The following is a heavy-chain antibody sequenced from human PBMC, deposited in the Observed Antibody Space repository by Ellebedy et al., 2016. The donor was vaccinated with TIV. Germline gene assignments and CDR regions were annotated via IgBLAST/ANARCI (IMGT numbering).Heavy chain of an antibody. Sequence: ASVKVSCKASGYTFTSYDINWVRQATGQGLEWMGWMNPNSGNTGYAQKFQGRVTMTRNTSISTAYMELSSLRSEDTAVYYCAITLHSYSSGWYASDAFDIWGQGTMVTVSS. J-gene: IGHJ3*02. V-gene: IGHV1-8*01. D-gene: IGHD6-19*01. CDR3: AITLHSYSSGWYASDAFDI. CDR1: GYTFTSYD. CDR2: MNPNSGNT.